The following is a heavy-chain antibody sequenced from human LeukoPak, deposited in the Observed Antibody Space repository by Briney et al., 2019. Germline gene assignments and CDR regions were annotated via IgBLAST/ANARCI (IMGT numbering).Heavy chain of an antibody. CDR3: AKAVLEDYGMDV. CDR1: GFTFSSYG. D-gene: IGHD3-3*01. Sequence: GGSLRLSCAASGFTFSSYGMHWVRQAPGKGLEWVAVISYDGSNKYYADSVKGRFTISRDNSKNTLYLQMNSLRAEDTAVYYCAKAVLEDYGMDVWGKGTTVTVSS. V-gene: IGHV3-30*18. J-gene: IGHJ6*04. CDR2: ISYDGSNK.